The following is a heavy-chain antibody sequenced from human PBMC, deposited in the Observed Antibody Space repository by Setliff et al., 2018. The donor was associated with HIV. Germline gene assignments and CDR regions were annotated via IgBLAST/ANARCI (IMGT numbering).Heavy chain of an antibody. V-gene: IGHV1-8*02. CDR2: MNPDSGKT. Sequence: ASVKVSCKASGYAFTSYDINWVREATGQGLEWMGWMNPDSGKTGYAQKFQGRVTMTRNTSISTAYMELSSLRSEDTAVYYCARDFGYHHGSGSYRYWGQGTLVTVSS. D-gene: IGHD3-10*01. CDR1: GYAFTSYD. CDR3: ARDFGYHHGSGSYRY. J-gene: IGHJ4*02.